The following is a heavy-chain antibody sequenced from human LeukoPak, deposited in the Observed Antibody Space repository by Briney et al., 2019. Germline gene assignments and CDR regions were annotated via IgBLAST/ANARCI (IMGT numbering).Heavy chain of an antibody. Sequence: GGSLRLSCSASGFTFSSYAMHWVRQAPGKGLEYVSAISSNGGSTYYADSVKGRFTISRDNSKNTLYLQMNSLRAEDTALYYCGRGGYDMHDWGQGTTVSVSS. CDR3: GRGGYDMHD. CDR1: GFTFSSYA. CDR2: ISSNGGST. V-gene: IGHV3-64*04. D-gene: IGHD2-2*01. J-gene: IGHJ6*02.